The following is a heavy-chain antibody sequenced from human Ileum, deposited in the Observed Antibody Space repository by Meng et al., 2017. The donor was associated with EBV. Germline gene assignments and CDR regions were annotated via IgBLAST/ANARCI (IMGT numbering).Heavy chain of an antibody. Sequence: QLQLQEWGAGLLKPSETLSLTCAVYGWSFSGYYWSWIRQPPGEGLEWIGEINHRGGAFYNPSLKSRVTMSIDTSKNQFSLKLNSVTAADTAVYYCASHPGGNSQYYSSGDDYWGQGALVTVSS. D-gene: IGHD3-22*01. J-gene: IGHJ4*02. CDR2: INHRGGA. CDR3: ASHPGGNSQYYSSGDDY. CDR1: GWSFSGYY. V-gene: IGHV4-34*01.